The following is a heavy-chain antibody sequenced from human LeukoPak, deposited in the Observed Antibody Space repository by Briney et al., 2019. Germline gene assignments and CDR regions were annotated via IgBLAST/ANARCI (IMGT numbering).Heavy chain of an antibody. CDR1: GYTFTNYY. CDR3: ARESVVELERTYYFDY. D-gene: IGHD1-26*01. CDR2: INPIGGRT. V-gene: IGHV1-46*01. J-gene: IGHJ4*02. Sequence: ASVKASCMAFGYTFTNYYIHWVRQAPGQGLECMGIINPIGGRTSYTQKFQGRVTMTRDTSTNTVYMELSSLRSEDTAVYYCARESVVELERTYYFDYWGQGTLVTVSS.